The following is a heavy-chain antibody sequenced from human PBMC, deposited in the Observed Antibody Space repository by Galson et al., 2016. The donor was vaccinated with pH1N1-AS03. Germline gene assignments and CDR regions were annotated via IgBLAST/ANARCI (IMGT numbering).Heavy chain of an antibody. CDR3: TRYARGPSF. CDR1: GFTFSVNH. V-gene: IGHV3-11*04. Sequence: SLRLSCAASGFTFSVNHMSWIRQAPGRGLEYIGYISESGSGTVYRDSVKGRFTISRDNAKNSLYLQMNSLRAEDTAVYYCTRYARGPSFGGQGTLVTVSS. J-gene: IGHJ4*02. CDR2: ISESGSGT.